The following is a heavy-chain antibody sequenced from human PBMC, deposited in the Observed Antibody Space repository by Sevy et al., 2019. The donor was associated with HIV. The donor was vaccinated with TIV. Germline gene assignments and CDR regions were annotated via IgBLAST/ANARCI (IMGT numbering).Heavy chain of an antibody. J-gene: IGHJ4*02. CDR2: INSISTYI. CDR3: ATGPDYYDSSGYYYQ. V-gene: IGHV3-21*01. Sequence: GGSLRLACAASGFTFSSYSMHWVRRAPGKGLEWVSSINSISTYIDYADSVKGRFTISRDNAKNSLYLQMNSLRAEDTAVYYCATGPDYYDSSGYYYQWGQGTLVTVSS. D-gene: IGHD3-22*01. CDR1: GFTFSSYS.